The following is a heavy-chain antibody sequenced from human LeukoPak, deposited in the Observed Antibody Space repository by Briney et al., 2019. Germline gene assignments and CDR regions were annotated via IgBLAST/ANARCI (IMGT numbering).Heavy chain of an antibody. D-gene: IGHD3-22*01. CDR2: INHSGST. CDR3: ARGGYYYDSSVSFDY. J-gene: IGHJ4*02. CDR1: GGSISSSSYY. V-gene: IGHV4-39*07. Sequence: SETLSLTCTVSGGSISSSSYYWGWIRQPPGKGLEWIGEINHSGSTNYNPSLKSRVTISVDTSKNQFSLKLSSVTAADTAVYYCARGGYYYDSSVSFDYWGQGTLVTVSS.